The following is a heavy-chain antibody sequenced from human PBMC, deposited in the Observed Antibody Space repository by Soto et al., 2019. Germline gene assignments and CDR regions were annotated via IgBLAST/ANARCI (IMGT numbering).Heavy chain of an antibody. D-gene: IGHD2-15*01. CDR2: ISAYNGNT. CDR1: GYTFTSYG. J-gene: IGHJ4*02. Sequence: VASVKVSCKASGYTFTSYGISWVQQAPEQGLEWMGWISAYNGNTNYAQKLQGRVTMTTDTSTSTAYMELRSLRSDDTAVYYCARAACVGGSCYESDYWGQGTLVTVSS. CDR3: ARAACVGGSCYESDY. V-gene: IGHV1-18*01.